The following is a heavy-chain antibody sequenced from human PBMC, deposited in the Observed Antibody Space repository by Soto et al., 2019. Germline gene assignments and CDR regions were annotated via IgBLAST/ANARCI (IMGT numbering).Heavy chain of an antibody. CDR3: ARHLTYGGPDFKY. V-gene: IGHV4-39*01. Sequence: SETLSLTCTVSGGSISSSSYYWGWIRQPPGKGLEWIGSIYYSGSTYYNPSLKSRVTISVDTSKNQFSLKLSSVTAADTAVYYCARHLTYGGPDFKYWGQGTLVTVSS. D-gene: IGHD4-17*01. J-gene: IGHJ4*02. CDR1: GGSISSSSYY. CDR2: IYYSGST.